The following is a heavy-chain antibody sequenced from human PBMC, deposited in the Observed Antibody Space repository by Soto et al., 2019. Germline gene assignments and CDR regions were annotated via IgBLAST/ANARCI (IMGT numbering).Heavy chain of an antibody. Sequence: SETLSLTCTVSGGSISNYYWSWIRQPPGKGLEWIGYIYYSGSTNYNPSLKSRVTISVDTSKNQFSLKLSSVTAADTAVYYCARHFLEYYYDSSGYYQDWFDPWGQGTLVTVSS. D-gene: IGHD3-22*01. J-gene: IGHJ5*02. CDR2: IYYSGST. CDR1: GGSISNYY. CDR3: ARHFLEYYYDSSGYYQDWFDP. V-gene: IGHV4-59*08.